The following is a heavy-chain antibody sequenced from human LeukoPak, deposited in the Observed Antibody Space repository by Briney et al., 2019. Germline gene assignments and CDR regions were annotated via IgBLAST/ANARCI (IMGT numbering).Heavy chain of an antibody. V-gene: IGHV4-39*01. Sequence: SETLSLTCTVSGGSISSSSYYWGWIRQPPGKGLEWIGSIYYSGSTYYNPSLKSRVTISVDTSKNQFSLKLSSVTAADTAVYYCARHSGDYSDLDYWGQGTLVTVSS. CDR1: GGSISSSSYY. J-gene: IGHJ4*02. CDR3: ARHSGDYSDLDY. CDR2: IYYSGST. D-gene: IGHD4-17*01.